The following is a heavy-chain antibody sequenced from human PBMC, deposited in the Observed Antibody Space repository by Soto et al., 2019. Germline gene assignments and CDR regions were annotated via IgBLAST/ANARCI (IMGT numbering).Heavy chain of an antibody. CDR2: MNPNSGNT. V-gene: IGHV1-8*01. D-gene: IGHD3-10*01. CDR1: GYTFTSYD. CDR3: ARGWHYYGSGTPRWFDP. J-gene: IGHJ5*02. Sequence: QVQLVQSGAEVKKPGASVKVSCKASGYTFTSYDINWVRQATGQGLEWMGWMNPNSGNTGYAQKFQGRVTMTRNTSISTAYMELSSLRSEDTAVYYCARGWHYYGSGTPRWFDPWGQGTLVTVSS.